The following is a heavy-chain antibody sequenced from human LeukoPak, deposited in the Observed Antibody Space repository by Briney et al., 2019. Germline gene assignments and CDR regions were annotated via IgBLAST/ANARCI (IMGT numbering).Heavy chain of an antibody. CDR3: AKTVCSSTSCHIDY. CDR2: ISSSSSTI. V-gene: IGHV3-48*04. J-gene: IGHJ4*02. Sequence: GGSLRLSCATSGFTFSSYSMNWVRQAPGKGLEWVSYISSSSSTIYYADSVKGRFTISRDNAKNSLYLQMNSLRAEDTAVYYCAKTVCSSTSCHIDYWGQGTLVTVSS. D-gene: IGHD2-2*01. CDR1: GFTFSSYS.